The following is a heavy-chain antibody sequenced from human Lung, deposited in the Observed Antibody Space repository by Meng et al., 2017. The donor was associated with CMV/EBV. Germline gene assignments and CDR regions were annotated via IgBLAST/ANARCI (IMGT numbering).Heavy chain of an antibody. CDR2: IIPIFGTA. D-gene: IGHD3-22*01. V-gene: IGHV1-69*05. CDR1: GGTFSSYA. J-gene: IGHJ6*02. Sequence: SVXVSXKASGGTFSSYAISWVRQAPGQGLEWMGGIIPIFGTANYAQKFQGRVTITTDESTSTAYMELSSLRSEDTAVYYCARDPHTLYDSSGYYYYYGMDVXGQGXTVTVSS. CDR3: ARDPHTLYDSSGYYYYYGMDV.